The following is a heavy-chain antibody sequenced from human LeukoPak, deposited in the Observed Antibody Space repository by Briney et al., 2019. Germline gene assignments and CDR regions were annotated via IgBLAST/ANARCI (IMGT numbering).Heavy chain of an antibody. CDR3: ARVNTHTQTYHYYYYYYMDV. CDR1: GFTFSSYA. J-gene: IGHJ6*03. V-gene: IGHV3-23*01. D-gene: IGHD2-2*02. CDR2: ISGSGGST. Sequence: GGSLRLSCAASGFTFSSYAMSWVRQAPGKGLEWVSAISGSGGSTYYADSVKGRFTISRDNSKNTLYLQMNSLRAEDTAVYYCARVNTHTQTYHYYYYYYMDVWGKGTTVTVSS.